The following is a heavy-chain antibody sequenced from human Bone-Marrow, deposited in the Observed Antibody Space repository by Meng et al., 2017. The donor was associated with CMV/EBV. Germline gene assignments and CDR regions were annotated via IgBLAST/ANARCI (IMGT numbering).Heavy chain of an antibody. J-gene: IGHJ4*02. CDR1: GFTFSSYE. CDR2: ISSSGSTI. CDR3: ARGRDDFWSGYSGD. V-gene: IGHV3-48*03. Sequence: GESLKISCAASGFTFSSYEMNWVRQAPGKGLEWVSYISSSGSTIYYADSVKGRFTISRDNAKNSLYLQMNSLRAEDTAVYYCARGRDDFWSGYSGDWGQGTRVTVSS. D-gene: IGHD3-3*01.